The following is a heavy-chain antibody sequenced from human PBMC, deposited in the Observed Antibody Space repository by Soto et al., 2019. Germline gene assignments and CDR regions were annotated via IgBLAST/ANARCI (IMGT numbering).Heavy chain of an antibody. J-gene: IGHJ6*02. CDR1: GFSLSSRGVG. CDR2: IYWDDEK. CDR3: AHSPLWFGDSWAYAMDV. Sequence: QITLKESGPTLVKPTQTLTLTCTFSGFSLSSRGVGVGWIRQPPGKALEWLALIYWDDEKRYTPSLKSRLTIPKDTSKNQVVLTMTNMDPVDTATYYCAHSPLWFGDSWAYAMDVWGQGTTVTVSS. D-gene: IGHD3-10*01. V-gene: IGHV2-5*02.